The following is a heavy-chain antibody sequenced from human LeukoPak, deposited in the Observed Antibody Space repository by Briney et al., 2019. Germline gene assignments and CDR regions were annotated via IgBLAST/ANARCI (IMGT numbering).Heavy chain of an antibody. Sequence: GASVKVSCKASGGTFSSYAISWVRQAPGQGLEWMGGIIPIFGTANYAQKFQGRVKITTDESTSTASMELSSLRSEDTAVYYCARCCGGSLVVVPAAGGNDAFDIWGQGTMVTVSS. CDR3: ARCCGGSLVVVPAAGGNDAFDI. D-gene: IGHD2-2*01. V-gene: IGHV1-69*05. CDR2: IIPIFGTA. CDR1: GGTFSSYA. J-gene: IGHJ3*02.